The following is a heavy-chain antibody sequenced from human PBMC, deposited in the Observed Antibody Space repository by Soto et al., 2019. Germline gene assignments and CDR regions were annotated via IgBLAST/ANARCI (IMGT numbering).Heavy chain of an antibody. Sequence: PGGSLRLSCASSGFTFSSYSMDLVRQAPGKGLEWVSFISSSSRYIYYADSVKGRFTISRDNAKNSLYLQMNSLRAEDTAVYYYARDSSRSSSTYYYYYGMDVWGQGTTVTVSS. CDR2: ISSSSRYI. V-gene: IGHV3-21*01. CDR3: ARDSSRSSSTYYYYYGMDV. J-gene: IGHJ6*02. D-gene: IGHD6-6*01. CDR1: GFTFSSYS.